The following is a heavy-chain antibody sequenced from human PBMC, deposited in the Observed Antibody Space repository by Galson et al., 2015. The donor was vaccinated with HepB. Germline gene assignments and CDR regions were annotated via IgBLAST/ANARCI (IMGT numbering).Heavy chain of an antibody. CDR2: ISYDGSNK. D-gene: IGHD4-17*01. J-gene: IGHJ4*02. CDR3: AKDKGKAGDYALVDY. Sequence: SLRLSCAASGFTFSSYGMHWVRQAPGKGLEWVAVISYDGSNKYYADSVKGRFTISRDNSKNTLYLQMNSLRAEDTAVYYCAKDKGKAGDYALVDYWGQGTLVTVSS. CDR1: GFTFSSYG. V-gene: IGHV3-30*18.